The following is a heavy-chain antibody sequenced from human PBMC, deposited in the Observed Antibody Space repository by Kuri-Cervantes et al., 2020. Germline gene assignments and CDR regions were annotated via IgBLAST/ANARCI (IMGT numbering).Heavy chain of an antibody. Sequence: GESLKISCAASGFTFRSYGMHWVRQAPGKGLEWVAFIHYDGINKYYVDSVKGRFTISRDNSKNTLYLQMNSLRAEDTAVYYCAKIERITMIVGPGAFDIWGQGTMVTVSS. V-gene: IGHV3-30*02. CDR2: IHYDGINK. J-gene: IGHJ3*02. D-gene: IGHD3-22*01. CDR3: AKIERITMIVGPGAFDI. CDR1: GFTFRSYG.